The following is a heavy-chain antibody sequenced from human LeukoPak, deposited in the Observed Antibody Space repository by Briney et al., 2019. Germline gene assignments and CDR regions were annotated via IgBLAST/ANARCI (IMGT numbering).Heavy chain of an antibody. D-gene: IGHD6-19*01. CDR3: ARPLLYSSGWQTIDY. V-gene: IGHV1-8*02. Sequence: GASVKVSCKASGYTFTSYDINWVRQATGQGLEWMGWMNPNSGNTGYAQKFQGRVTMTRDTSISTAYMELSRLRSDDTAVYYCARPLLYSSGWQTIDYWGQGTLVTVSS. CDR2: MNPNSGNT. CDR1: GYTFTSYD. J-gene: IGHJ4*02.